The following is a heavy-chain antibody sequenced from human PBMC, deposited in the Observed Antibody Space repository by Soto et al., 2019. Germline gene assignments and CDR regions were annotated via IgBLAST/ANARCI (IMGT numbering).Heavy chain of an antibody. CDR2: IYYSRST. J-gene: IGHJ6*02. D-gene: IGHD5-18*01. CDR3: ARALIQLWPHYYYGMDV. Sequence: PSETLSLTCTVSGGSISSGDYYWSWIRQPPGKGLEWIGYIYYSRSTYYNPSLKSRVTISVDPSKTQFSLKQTSVTAADTAVYYCARALIQLWPHYYYGMDVWGQGTTVTVSS. CDR1: GGSISSGDYY. V-gene: IGHV4-30-4*01.